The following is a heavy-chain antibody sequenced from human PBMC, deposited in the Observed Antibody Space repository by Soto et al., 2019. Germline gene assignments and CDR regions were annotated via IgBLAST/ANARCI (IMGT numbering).Heavy chain of an antibody. V-gene: IGHV3-30-3*01. CDR3: ARVTPGNNLYYFSGLDF. Sequence: LRLSCVASGFTFDTYGIHWVRQAPGKGLQWVALISYEGSNTYYADSVRGRFTISRDNSKNTLYLQMDTLRPEDTGLYYCARVTPGNNLYYFSGLDFWGQGTVVTVSS. CDR2: ISYEGSNT. J-gene: IGHJ6*02. D-gene: IGHD1-1*01. CDR1: GFTFDTYG.